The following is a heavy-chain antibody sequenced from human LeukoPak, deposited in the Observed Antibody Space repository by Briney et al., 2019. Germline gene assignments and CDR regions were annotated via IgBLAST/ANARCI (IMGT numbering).Heavy chain of an antibody. CDR1: GASISSSNW. D-gene: IGHD4-17*01. J-gene: IGHJ4*02. Sequence: PSETLSLTCAVSGASISSSNWWSWVRPSPGKGLEWIGEIYHSGSTNYNPSLKSRVSISLDKSKNQISLRLSSVTVADTAMYYCARDNPGGSFGDYDYWGQGTLVTVSS. CDR2: IYHSGST. CDR3: ARDNPGGSFGDYDY. V-gene: IGHV4-4*02.